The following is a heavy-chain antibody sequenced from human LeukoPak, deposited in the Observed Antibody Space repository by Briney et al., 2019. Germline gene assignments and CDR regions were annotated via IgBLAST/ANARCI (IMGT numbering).Heavy chain of an antibody. CDR3: AKFIDYYYYYVDV. CDR2: ISGSGGST. Sequence: PGGSLRLSCAASGFTFSTFAMNWVRQAPGKGLEWVSAISGSGGSTYYADSVKGRFTISRDNAKNTLYLQMNSLRADDTAVYYCAKFIDYYYYYVDVWGKGTTVTVSS. V-gene: IGHV3-23*01. D-gene: IGHD3-16*02. CDR1: GFTFSTFA. J-gene: IGHJ6*03.